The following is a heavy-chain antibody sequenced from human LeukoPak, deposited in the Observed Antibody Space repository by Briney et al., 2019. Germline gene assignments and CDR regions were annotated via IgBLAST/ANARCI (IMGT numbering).Heavy chain of an antibody. CDR1: GGTFSSYA. CDR3: ASVRNWGSGSFGFDY. V-gene: IGHV1-69*05. CDR2: IIPIFGTA. J-gene: IGHJ4*02. D-gene: IGHD1-26*01. Sequence: ASVEVSCKASGGTFSSYAISWVRQAPGQGLEWMGRIIPIFGTANYAQKFQGRVTITTDESTSTAYMELSSLRSEDTAVYYCASVRNWGSGSFGFDYWGQGTLVTVSS.